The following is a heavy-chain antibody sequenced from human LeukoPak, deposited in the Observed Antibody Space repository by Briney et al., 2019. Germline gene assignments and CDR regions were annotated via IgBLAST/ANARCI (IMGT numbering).Heavy chain of an antibody. CDR1: GGSFSGYY. D-gene: IGHD2-15*01. CDR3: ARGMGGTYCSGGSCYPYYFDY. J-gene: IGHJ4*02. Sequence: SVTLSLTCAVYGGSFSGYYWSWIRQPPGKGLEWIGDITRSGSTNYNPSLKSRVTISVDTSKNQFSLKLSSVTAADTAVYYCARGMGGTYCSGGSCYPYYFDYWGQGTLVTVSS. CDR2: ITRSGST. V-gene: IGHV4-34*01.